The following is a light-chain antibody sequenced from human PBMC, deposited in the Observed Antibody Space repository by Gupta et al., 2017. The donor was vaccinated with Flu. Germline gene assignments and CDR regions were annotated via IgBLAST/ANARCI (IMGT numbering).Light chain of an antibody. CDR1: ALPKKY. CDR3: QSADSSGTVV. J-gene: IGLJ2*01. CDR2: KDT. V-gene: IGLV3-25*03. Sequence: PGQKARSTCSGDALPKKYASWYQQKPGQAPVLLIFKDTETPSGIPARFSGSTSGTTVTLTITGVKEEDEADYYCQSADSSGTVVFGGGTKLAVL.